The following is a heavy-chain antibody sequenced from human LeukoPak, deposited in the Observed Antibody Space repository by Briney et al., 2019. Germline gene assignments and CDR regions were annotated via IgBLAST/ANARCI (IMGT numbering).Heavy chain of an antibody. CDR1: GGTFSSYA. D-gene: IGHD6-19*01. V-gene: IGHV1-69*13. CDR2: IIPIFGTA. CDR3: ATSIAVAGMDWFDP. J-gene: IGHJ5*02. Sequence: SVKVSCKASGGTFSSYAISWVRQAPGQGLEWMGGIIPIFGTANYAQKFQGRVTITADESTSTAYMELSSLRSEGTAVYYCATSIAVAGMDWFDPWGQGTLVTVSS.